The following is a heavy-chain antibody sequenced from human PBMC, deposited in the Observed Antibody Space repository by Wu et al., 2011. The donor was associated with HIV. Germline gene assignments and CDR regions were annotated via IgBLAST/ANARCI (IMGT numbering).Heavy chain of an antibody. CDR1: GGTFSIYA. Sequence: QVQLVQSGAEVKKPGSSVKVSCKASGGTFSIYAVTWVRQAPGQGLEWMGGIIPIFGTAKYAQKFQGRVTITADKSTSTAYMELSSLTSEDTAVYYCARDLGGDEDYWGQGTLVTVSS. CDR3: ARDLGGDEDY. CDR2: IIPIFGTA. J-gene: IGHJ4*02. V-gene: IGHV1-69*14. D-gene: IGHD2-21*01.